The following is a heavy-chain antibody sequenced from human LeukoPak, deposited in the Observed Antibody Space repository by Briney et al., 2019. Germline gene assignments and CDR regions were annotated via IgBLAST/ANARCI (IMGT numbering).Heavy chain of an antibody. Sequence: SETLSLTCTVSGGSISSGSYYWSWIRQPAGKGLEWIGRIYTSGSTNYNPSLKSRVTISVDTSKNQFSLKLSSVTAADTAVYYCARVMVHYYDSSGYYPLPPYYFDYWGQGTLVTVSS. CDR2: IYTSGST. D-gene: IGHD3-22*01. J-gene: IGHJ4*02. CDR3: ARVMVHYYDSSGYYPLPPYYFDY. V-gene: IGHV4-61*02. CDR1: GGSISSGSYY.